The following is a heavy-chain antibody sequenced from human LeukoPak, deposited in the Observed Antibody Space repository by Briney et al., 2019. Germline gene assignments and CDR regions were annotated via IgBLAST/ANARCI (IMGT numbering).Heavy chain of an antibody. J-gene: IGHJ3*02. CDR2: ISSSSSYI. CDR3: ASSRTYYDFWSGYYPRRDAFDI. D-gene: IGHD3-3*01. CDR1: GFTFSSYS. V-gene: IGHV3-21*01. Sequence: GGPLRLSCAASGFTFSSYSMNWVRQAPGKGLEWVSSISSSSSYIYYADSVKGRFTISRDNAKNSLYLQMNSLRAEDTAVYYCASSRTYYDFWSGYYPRRDAFDIWGQGTMVTVSS.